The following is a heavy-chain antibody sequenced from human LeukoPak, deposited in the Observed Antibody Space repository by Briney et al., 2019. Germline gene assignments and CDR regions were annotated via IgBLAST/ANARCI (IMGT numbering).Heavy chain of an antibody. D-gene: IGHD3-3*01. V-gene: IGHV3-9*03. Sequence: GGSLRLSCAASGFTYDEYAMHWVRQAPGKGLEWVSGISWNSGSIGYADSVKGRFTISRDNAKNSLYLQMNSLRAEDMALYYCAKVRGYDFYGAFDIWGQGTMVTVSS. CDR1: GFTYDEYA. J-gene: IGHJ3*02. CDR3: AKVRGYDFYGAFDI. CDR2: ISWNSGSI.